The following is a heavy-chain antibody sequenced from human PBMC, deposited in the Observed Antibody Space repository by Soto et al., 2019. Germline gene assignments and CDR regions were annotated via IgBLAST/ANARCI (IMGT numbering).Heavy chain of an antibody. J-gene: IGHJ4*02. CDR1: GGTFSSYT. V-gene: IGHV1-69*02. CDR2: IIPILGIA. Sequence: QVQLVQSGAEVKKPGSSVKVSCKASGGTFSSYTISWVRQAPGQGLEWMGRIIPILGIANYAQKFQGRVTXXADKSPRTAYMELSSLRSEDGAVYHCAGGGGVNDYWGQGTLVTVSS. D-gene: IGHD3-16*01. CDR3: AGGGGVNDY.